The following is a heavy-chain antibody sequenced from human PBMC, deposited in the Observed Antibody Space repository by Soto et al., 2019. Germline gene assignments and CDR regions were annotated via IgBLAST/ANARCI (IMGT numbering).Heavy chain of an antibody. CDR3: AKRGGYDYVWKSYRPDY. J-gene: IGHJ4*02. D-gene: IGHD3-16*02. Sequence: GGSLRLSCVASGFTFSSFAMTWFRQAPGKGLEWVSTLSGSGGYTYYADSVNGRFTISRDKSKNTLYLQMDRLRVEDTAVYYCAKRGGYDYVWKSYRPDYWGQGTLVTVSS. V-gene: IGHV3-23*01. CDR2: LSGSGGYT. CDR1: GFTFSSFA.